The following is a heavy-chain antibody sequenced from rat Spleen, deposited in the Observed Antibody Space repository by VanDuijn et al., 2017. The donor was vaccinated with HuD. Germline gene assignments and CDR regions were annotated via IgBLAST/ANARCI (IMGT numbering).Heavy chain of an antibody. CDR1: GFTFSDYA. V-gene: IGHV5-17*01. CDR3: TTDRAGSSPFVY. Sequence: EVQLVESGGALVQPGRSLKLSCAASGFTFSDYAMAWVRQAPKKGLEWVATIFYDGSSTYYRDSVKGRFTISRDNAKSTLYLQMDSLRSEDTATYYCTTDRAGSSPFVYWGQGTLVTVSS. CDR2: IFYDGSST. J-gene: IGHJ3*01. D-gene: IGHD3-1*01.